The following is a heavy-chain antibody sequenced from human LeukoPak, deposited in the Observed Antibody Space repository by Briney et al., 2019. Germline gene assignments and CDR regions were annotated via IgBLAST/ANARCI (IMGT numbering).Heavy chain of an antibody. CDR1: GYAFTGHY. D-gene: IGHD5-12*01. V-gene: IGHV1-2*02. Sequence: GASVRVSCEASGYAFTGHYIHWVRQAPGQGLEWMGCINPNSGSTNYAQRFQGRVTMTRDTSISTAYMELSRLRSDDTAVYYCARGYSGYDYYYWGEGTLVTVSS. CDR3: ARGYSGYDYYY. J-gene: IGHJ4*02. CDR2: INPNSGST.